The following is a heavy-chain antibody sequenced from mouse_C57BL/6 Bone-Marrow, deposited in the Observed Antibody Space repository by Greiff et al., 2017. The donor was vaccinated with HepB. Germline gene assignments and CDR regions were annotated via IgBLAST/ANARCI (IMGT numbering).Heavy chain of an antibody. CDR3: ARDDGYPSYAMDY. CDR2: IHPNSGST. D-gene: IGHD2-3*01. V-gene: IGHV1-64*01. J-gene: IGHJ4*01. Sequence: QVQLKQPGAELVMPGASVKLSCKASGYTFTSYWMHWVKQRPGQGLEWIGMIHPNSGSTNYNEKFKSKATLTVDKSSSTAYMQLSSLTSEDSAVYYCARDDGYPSYAMDYWGQGTSVTVSS. CDR1: GYTFTSYW.